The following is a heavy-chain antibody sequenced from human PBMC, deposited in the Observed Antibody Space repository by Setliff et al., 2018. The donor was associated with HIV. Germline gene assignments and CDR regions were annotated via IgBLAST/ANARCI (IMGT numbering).Heavy chain of an antibody. CDR3: ARGGVQLWLPLFDY. CDR1: GYSISRGYY. J-gene: IGHJ4*02. CDR2: IYNSGTN. Sequence: SETLSLTCAVSGYSISRGYYWGWIRQTPGKGLAWIGNIYNSGTNYYNPSLKSRVTISVDTSKNQFSLKLNSVTAADTAMYFCARGGVQLWLPLFDYWGQGTLVTVSS. D-gene: IGHD5-18*01. V-gene: IGHV4-38-2*01.